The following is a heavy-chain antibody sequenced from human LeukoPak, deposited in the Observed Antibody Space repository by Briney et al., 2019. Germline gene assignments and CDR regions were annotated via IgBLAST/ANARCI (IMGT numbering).Heavy chain of an antibody. J-gene: IGHJ5*02. CDR3: AKVTYSSSWYNWFDP. D-gene: IGHD6-13*01. V-gene: IGHV3-30*18. Sequence: GGSLRLSCAASGFTFSSYGMHWVRQAPGKGLEWVAVISYDGSSKYYADSVKGRFTISRDNSKNTLYLQMNSLRAEDTAVYYCAKVTYSSSWYNWFDPWGQGTLVTVSS. CDR1: GFTFSSYG. CDR2: ISYDGSSK.